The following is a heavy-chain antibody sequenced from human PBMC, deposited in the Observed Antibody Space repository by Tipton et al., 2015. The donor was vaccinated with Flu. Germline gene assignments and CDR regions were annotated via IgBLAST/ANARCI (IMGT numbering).Heavy chain of an antibody. CDR1: GGSFSGYY. Sequence: TLSLTCAVYGGSFSGYYWSWIRQPPGKGLEWIEEINHSGSTNYNPSLKSRVTISVDTSKNQFSLKLSSVTAADTAVYYCARDPLAVAGPGWFDPWGQGTLVTVSS. J-gene: IGHJ5*02. V-gene: IGHV4-34*01. CDR3: ARDPLAVAGPGWFDP. CDR2: INHSGST. D-gene: IGHD6-19*01.